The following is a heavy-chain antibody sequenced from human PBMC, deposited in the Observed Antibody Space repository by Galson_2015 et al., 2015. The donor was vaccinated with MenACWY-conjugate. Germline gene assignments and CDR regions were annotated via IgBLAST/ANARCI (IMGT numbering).Heavy chain of an antibody. D-gene: IGHD2-2*01. Sequence: SETLSLTCAVSGASIISTKWWRWVRQPPGKGLEWIAETHHSGGTNYNPSLKGRVITSVDKSKNQFSLGLYSVTAADTAVYYCATQSAFYQDYWGQGTLVSVSS. CDR2: THHSGGT. V-gene: IGHV4-4*02. J-gene: IGHJ4*02. CDR3: ATQSAFYQDY. CDR1: GASIISTKW.